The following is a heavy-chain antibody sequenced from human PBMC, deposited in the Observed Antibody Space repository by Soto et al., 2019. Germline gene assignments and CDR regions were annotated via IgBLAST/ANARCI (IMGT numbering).Heavy chain of an antibody. Sequence: ASVKVSCKASGYTFTSYGISWVRQAPGQGPEWMGWISAYNGNTNYAQKVQGRVTMTTDASTSTAYMELRSLRSDDTAVYYCARDRIKAMYYYDSSGVDYYYGMDVWGQGTTVTVSS. CDR1: GYTFTSYG. CDR2: ISAYNGNT. D-gene: IGHD3-22*01. V-gene: IGHV1-18*01. J-gene: IGHJ6*02. CDR3: ARDRIKAMYYYDSSGVDYYYGMDV.